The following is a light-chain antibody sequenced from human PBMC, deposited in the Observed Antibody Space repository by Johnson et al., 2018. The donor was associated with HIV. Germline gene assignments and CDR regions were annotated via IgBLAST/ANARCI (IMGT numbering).Light chain of an antibody. Sequence: QAVLTQPPSVSAAPGQKVTISCSGSSSNIGNNYVSWYQQLPGTAAKLLIYDNNKRPSGIPDRFSGSKSGTSATLGITGLQTGDEADYYCGTWDSTLSAGRVFGTGPTVTVL. CDR3: GTWDSTLSAGRV. CDR1: SSNIGNNY. V-gene: IGLV1-51*01. J-gene: IGLJ1*01. CDR2: DNN.